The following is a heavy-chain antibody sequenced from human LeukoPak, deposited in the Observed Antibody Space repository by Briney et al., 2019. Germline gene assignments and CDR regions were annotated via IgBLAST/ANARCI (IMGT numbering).Heavy chain of an antibody. D-gene: IGHD3-3*01. J-gene: IGHJ6*02. CDR2: ISGSGGST. CDR1: GFTFTSYA. Sequence: GGSLRLSCAASGFTFTSYAMSWVRQAPGKGLEWVSAISGSGGSTYYADSVKGRFTISRDNSKNTLYLQMNSLRAEDTAVYYCAKDRITIFGVVIDYYYYGMDVWGQGTTVTVSS. V-gene: IGHV3-23*01. CDR3: AKDRITIFGVVIDYYYYGMDV.